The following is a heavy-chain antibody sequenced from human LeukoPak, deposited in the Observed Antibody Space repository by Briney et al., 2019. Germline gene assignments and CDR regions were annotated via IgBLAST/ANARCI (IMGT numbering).Heavy chain of an antibody. CDR3: AREVDCSGGSCYHFDY. CDR1: GGSISGYY. CDR2: IYYSGST. J-gene: IGHJ4*02. V-gene: IGHV4-59*01. Sequence: SETLSLTCTISGGSISGYYWSWIRQPPGKGLEWIGYIYYSGSTNYNPSLKSRVTISVDTSKNQFSLKLGSVTAADTAVYYCAREVDCSGGSCYHFDYWGQGTLVTVSS. D-gene: IGHD2-15*01.